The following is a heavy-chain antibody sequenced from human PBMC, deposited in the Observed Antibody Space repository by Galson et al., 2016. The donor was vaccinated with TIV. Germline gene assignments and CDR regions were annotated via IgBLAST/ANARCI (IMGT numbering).Heavy chain of an antibody. CDR2: INPKTFNT. J-gene: IGHJ5*02. Sequence: QSGAEVKKPGASVKVSCKASGYTFTNYNINWVRQAPEKGLEWMGWINPKTFNTGSAQKFRGRLTMIRDTSISTAYMELSSLKSEDTAVYYCARSRLGRAVNIFGVVVVAGWFDPWGQGTLVSVSS. CDR3: ARSRLGRAVNIFGVVVVAGWFDP. CDR1: GYTFTNYN. D-gene: IGHD3-3*02. V-gene: IGHV1-8*01.